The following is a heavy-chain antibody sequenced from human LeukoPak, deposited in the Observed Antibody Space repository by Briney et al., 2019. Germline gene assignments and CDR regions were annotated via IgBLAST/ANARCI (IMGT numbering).Heavy chain of an antibody. J-gene: IGHJ4*02. V-gene: IGHV4-4*02. CDR2: IYHSGSP. Sequence: PSGTLSLTCAVSGGSISSNNWWGWVRQPPGKGLEWIGEIYHSGSPNYNPSLKSRVTISVDKSRNHFSLNLSSVAAADTAVYYCARVNINNWHSCDYWGQGTLVTVSS. CDR1: GGSISSNNW. CDR3: ARVNINNWHSCDY. D-gene: IGHD1-1*01.